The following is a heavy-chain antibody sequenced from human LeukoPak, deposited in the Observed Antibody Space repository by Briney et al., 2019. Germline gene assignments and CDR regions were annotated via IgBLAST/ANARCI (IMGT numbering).Heavy chain of an antibody. Sequence: GGSLRLSCEASGFTFDNYAMHWVRHAPGWRLEWVAVISFDGNQEYYPDSVKGRFTISRDNSKNTLYLQMNGLKTEDTAVYYCAREGSIVARTDYWGQGALVIVSS. D-gene: IGHD3-16*02. CDR3: AREGSIVARTDY. CDR2: ISFDGNQE. J-gene: IGHJ4*02. CDR1: GFTFDNYA. V-gene: IGHV3-30-3*01.